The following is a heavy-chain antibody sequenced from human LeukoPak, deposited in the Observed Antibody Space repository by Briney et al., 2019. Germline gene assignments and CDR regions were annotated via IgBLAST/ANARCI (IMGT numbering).Heavy chain of an antibody. CDR2: INPNSGGT. J-gene: IGHJ4*02. CDR1: GYTFTGYY. Sequence: ASVKVSCKASGYTFTGYYMHWVRQAPGQGLEWMGRINPNSGGTNYAQTFQGRVTMTRDTSITTAYLEVSSLRSDDTAVYYCAREWIQLWTRGYYFDYWGQGTLVTVSS. D-gene: IGHD5-18*01. V-gene: IGHV1-2*06. CDR3: AREWIQLWTRGYYFDY.